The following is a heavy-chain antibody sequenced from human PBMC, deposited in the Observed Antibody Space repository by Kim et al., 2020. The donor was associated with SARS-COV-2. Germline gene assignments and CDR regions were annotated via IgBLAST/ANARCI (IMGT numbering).Heavy chain of an antibody. Sequence: SETLSLTCTVSGGSISSYYWSWIRQPPGKGLEWIGYIYYSGSTNYNPSLKSRVTTSVDTSKNQFSLKLSSVTAADTAVYYCARGSDMSDDAFDIWGQGTMVTVSS. CDR3: ARGSDMSDDAFDI. V-gene: IGHV4-59*01. J-gene: IGHJ3*02. D-gene: IGHD3-9*01. CDR2: IYYSGST. CDR1: GGSISSYY.